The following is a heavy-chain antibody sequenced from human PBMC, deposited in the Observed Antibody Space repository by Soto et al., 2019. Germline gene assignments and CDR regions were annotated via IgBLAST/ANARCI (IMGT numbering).Heavy chain of an antibody. CDR2: ISGSGGST. CDR1: GFTFSSYA. Sequence: GGSLRLSCAASGFTFSSYAMSWVRQAPGKGLEWVSAISGSGGSTYYADSVKGRFTISRDNSKNTLYLQMNSLRAEDTAVYYCAKDLRELLDPYYDFWSGYYREMDVWGKGTTVTVSS. V-gene: IGHV3-23*01. J-gene: IGHJ6*04. CDR3: AKDLRELLDPYYDFWSGYYREMDV. D-gene: IGHD3-3*01.